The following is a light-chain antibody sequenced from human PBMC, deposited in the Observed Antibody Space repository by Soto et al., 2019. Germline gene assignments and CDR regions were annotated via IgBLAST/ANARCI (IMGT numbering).Light chain of an antibody. J-gene: IGKJ5*01. CDR3: QQYNNWPRIT. CDR1: PSVSNY. Sequence: IVMTQSPGTLSLSPGERATLSCRASPSVSNYLAWYQQKPGQAPRLVIYGAFNSGTAIPARFSGSGSGTDFTLTISSLQSEDFAVYYCQQYNNWPRITFGQGTRLEIK. V-gene: IGKV3D-15*01. CDR2: GAF.